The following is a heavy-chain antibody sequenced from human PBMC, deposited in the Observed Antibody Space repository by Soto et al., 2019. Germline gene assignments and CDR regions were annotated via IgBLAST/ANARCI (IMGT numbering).Heavy chain of an antibody. D-gene: IGHD2-15*01. Sequence: EVQLVESGGGFIYPGGSLRLSCAASGLTISNAWMNWDRQAPGKGLEWVGRIKTNTEGGTTDYAAAVKGRFTVSRDDSKNTMYLQMNSLRADDTAVYYCTKGLVEGVWGQGTTVTVSS. CDR2: IKTNTEGGTT. V-gene: IGHV3-15*07. CDR3: TKGLVEGV. J-gene: IGHJ6*01. CDR1: GLTISNAW.